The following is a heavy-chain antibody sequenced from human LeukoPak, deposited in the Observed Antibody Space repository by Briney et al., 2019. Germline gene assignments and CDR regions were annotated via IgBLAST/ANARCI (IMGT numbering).Heavy chain of an antibody. CDR2: IYYSGTT. J-gene: IGHJ4*02. Sequence: SQTLSLTCTVSGGSISSGGHFWHWIRQHPGRGLEWIGSIYYSGTTYYNPSLKSRVTISVDTSKNQLSLKLSSVTAADTAVYYCAGQGRTDYGPFDYWGQGTLVIVSS. CDR1: GGSISSGGHF. V-gene: IGHV4-31*03. D-gene: IGHD4-17*01. CDR3: AGQGRTDYGPFDY.